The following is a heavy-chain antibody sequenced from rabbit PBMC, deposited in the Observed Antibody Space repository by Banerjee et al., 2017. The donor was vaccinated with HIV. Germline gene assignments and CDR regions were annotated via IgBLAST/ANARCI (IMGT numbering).Heavy chain of an antibody. V-gene: IGHV1S45*01. D-gene: IGHD8-1*01. CDR3: ARRAGSSYQYALSL. Sequence: EESGGDLVKPEGSLTLTCIASGFSFSSSYWICWVRQAPGKGLEWIACIYAGSSGSTYYASWAKGRFTISKTSSTTVTLQMPSLTAADTATYFCARRAGSSYQYALSLWGPGTLVTVS. CDR1: GFSFSSSYW. CDR2: IYAGSSGST. J-gene: IGHJ4*01.